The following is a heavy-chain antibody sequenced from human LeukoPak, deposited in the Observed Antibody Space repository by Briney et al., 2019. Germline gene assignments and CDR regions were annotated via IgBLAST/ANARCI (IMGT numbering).Heavy chain of an antibody. CDR1: GFTFDDCA. V-gene: IGHV3-9*01. CDR3: AKGNSVAGTFDY. J-gene: IGHJ4*02. D-gene: IGHD6-19*01. CDR2: ISWNSGSI. Sequence: GRSLRLSCAASGFTFDDCAMHWVRQAPGKGLEWVSGISWNSGSIGYADSVKGRFTISRDNAKNSLYLQMNSLRAEDTALYYCAKGNSVAGTFDYWGQGTLVTVSS.